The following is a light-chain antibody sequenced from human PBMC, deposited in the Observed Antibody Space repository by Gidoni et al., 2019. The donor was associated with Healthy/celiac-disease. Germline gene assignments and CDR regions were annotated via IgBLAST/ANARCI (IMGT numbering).Light chain of an antibody. CDR1: QGISSY. CDR3: QQLNSYPSS. Sequence: DIQLTQSPSFLSASVGDRVTINCRASQGISSYLAWYQQKPGKAPKLLIYAASTLQSGVPSRFSGSGSGTEFTLTISSLQPEDFATYYCQQLNSYPSSFGQGTKLEIK. CDR2: AAS. V-gene: IGKV1-9*01. J-gene: IGKJ2*04.